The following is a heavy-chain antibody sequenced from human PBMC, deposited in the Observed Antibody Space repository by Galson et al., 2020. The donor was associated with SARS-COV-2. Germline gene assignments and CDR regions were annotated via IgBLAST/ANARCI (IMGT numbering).Heavy chain of an antibody. J-gene: IGHJ2*01. D-gene: IGHD5-18*01. Sequence: GESLKISCQCSGYSFSNFWIGWVRQMPGKGLEWMGVIYPGDSDSTYNPSFQGQVTFSVDKSIGTAYLQWNSLKASDSAMYYCARRGNSLLGYFDIWGRGTLVTVSS. CDR3: ARRGNSLLGYFDI. CDR1: GYSFSNFW. V-gene: IGHV5-51*01. CDR2: IYPGDSDS.